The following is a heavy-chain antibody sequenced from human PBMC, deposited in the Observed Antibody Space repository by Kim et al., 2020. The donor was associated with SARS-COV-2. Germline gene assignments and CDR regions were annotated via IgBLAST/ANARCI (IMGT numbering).Heavy chain of an antibody. Sequence: EKNDVDAVKGRFPISRDNAKNSLYLQRNSLRADDTAVYYCARFSNSLGGYWGQGTLVTVSS. CDR3: ARFSNSLGGY. V-gene: IGHV3-7*03. J-gene: IGHJ4*02. D-gene: IGHD6-6*01. CDR2: EK.